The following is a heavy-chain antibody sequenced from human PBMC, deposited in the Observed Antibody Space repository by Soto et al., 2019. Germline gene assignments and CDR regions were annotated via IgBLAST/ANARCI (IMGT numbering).Heavy chain of an antibody. D-gene: IGHD1-1*01. Sequence: QVQLQESGPGLVKPSQTLSLTCTVSGGSISSGGTGSYWTWIRQLPGKGLEWIGYIYYTGNTYYKPSLKSRPTISIDTSENQFSLKLTSVTAADTAVYFWASGHDAYKVRYWGQGTLVTVSS. J-gene: IGHJ4*02. CDR1: GGSISSGGTGSY. CDR3: ASGHDAYKVRY. CDR2: IYYTGNT. V-gene: IGHV4-31*03.